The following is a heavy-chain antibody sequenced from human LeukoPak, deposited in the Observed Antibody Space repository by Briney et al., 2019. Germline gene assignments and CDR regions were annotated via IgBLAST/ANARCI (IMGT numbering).Heavy chain of an antibody. J-gene: IGHJ4*02. V-gene: IGHV1-18*01. D-gene: IGHD2-15*01. CDR3: ARDIPLYCSGGSCYRGLSVFDH. CDR2: ISAYNGNT. CDR1: GYTFTSYG. Sequence: GASVKVSCKASGYTFTSYGISWVRQAPGQGLEWMGWISAYNGNTNYAQKLQGRVTMTTDTSTSTAYMELRSLRSDDTAVYYCARDIPLYCSGGSCYRGLSVFDHWGQGTLVTVSS.